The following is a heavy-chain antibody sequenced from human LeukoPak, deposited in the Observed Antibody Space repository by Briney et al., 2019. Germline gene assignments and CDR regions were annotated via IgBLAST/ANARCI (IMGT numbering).Heavy chain of an antibody. CDR2: IRYDGSNK. D-gene: IGHD6-13*01. V-gene: IGHV3-30*02. J-gene: IGHJ6*03. Sequence: GGSLRLSCAASGFTFSSYGMHWVRQAPGKGLEWVAFIRYDGSNKYYADSVKGRFTISRDNSKSTLYLQMNSLRAEDTAVYYCAKDEQLKGYYYYMDVWGKGTTVTVSS. CDR3: AKDEQLKGYYYYMDV. CDR1: GFTFSSYG.